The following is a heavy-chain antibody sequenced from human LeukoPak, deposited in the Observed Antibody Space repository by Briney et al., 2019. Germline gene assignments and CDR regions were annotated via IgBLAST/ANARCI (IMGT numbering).Heavy chain of an antibody. CDR3: ARSLYCGGDCYSGPFDY. V-gene: IGHV3-21*01. D-gene: IGHD2-21*02. J-gene: IGHJ4*02. Sequence: PGGSLRLSCAASVFSFSNYSMNWVRQAPGKGLEGVSSISSRSDYIYYADSMKGRFTISRDNAKNSLYLPMNSLRAEDTAVYYCARSLYCGGDCYSGPFDYWGQGALVTVSS. CDR2: ISSRSDYI. CDR1: VFSFSNYS.